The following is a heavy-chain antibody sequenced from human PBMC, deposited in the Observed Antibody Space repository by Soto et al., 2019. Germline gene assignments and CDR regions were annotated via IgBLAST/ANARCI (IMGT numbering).Heavy chain of an antibody. CDR3: ARDNYYDILTGYRDYGMDV. D-gene: IGHD3-9*01. Sequence: GGSLRLSCAASGFTFSSYCMNCVRQAPGKGLEWVSYISYSGSTIYYADSVRGRFTISRDNAKNSLYLQMNSLTDEDTAVYYCARDNYYDILTGYRDYGMDVWGQGTTVTVSS. CDR2: ISYSGSTI. J-gene: IGHJ6*02. V-gene: IGHV3-48*02. CDR1: GFTFSSYC.